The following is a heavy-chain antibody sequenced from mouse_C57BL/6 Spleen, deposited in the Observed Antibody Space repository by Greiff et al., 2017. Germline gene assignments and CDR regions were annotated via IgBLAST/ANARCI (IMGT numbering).Heavy chain of an antibody. CDR1: GYTFTSYW. Sequence: QVQLQQPGAELVKPGASVKLSCKASGYTFTSYWMQWVKQRPGQGLEWSGEIDPSDSYTNYNQKFKGKATLTVDTSSSTAYMQLSGLTSEDSAVYYCARRNWALDYWGQGTTLTVSS. CDR2: IDPSDSYT. J-gene: IGHJ2*01. CDR3: ARRNWALDY. D-gene: IGHD4-1*01. V-gene: IGHV1-50*01.